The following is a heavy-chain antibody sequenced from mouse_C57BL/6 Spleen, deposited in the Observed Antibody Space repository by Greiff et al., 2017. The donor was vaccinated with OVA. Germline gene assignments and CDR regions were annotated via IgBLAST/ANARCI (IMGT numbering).Heavy chain of an antibody. Sequence: QVQLQQPGAELVMPGASVKLSCKASGYTFTSYWMHWVKQRPGQGLEWIGEIDPSDSYTNYNQKFKGKSTLTVDKSSSTAYMQLSSLTSEDSAVYYCARFDDYDGDWYFDVWGTGTTVTVSS. CDR2: IDPSDSYT. J-gene: IGHJ1*03. D-gene: IGHD2-4*01. CDR1: GYTFTSYW. V-gene: IGHV1-69*01. CDR3: ARFDDYDGDWYFDV.